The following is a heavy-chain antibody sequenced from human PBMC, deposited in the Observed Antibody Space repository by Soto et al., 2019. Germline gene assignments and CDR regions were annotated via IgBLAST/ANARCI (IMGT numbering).Heavy chain of an antibody. V-gene: IGHV3-23*01. CDR3: AKNGLDNSPSAIDS. D-gene: IGHD2-8*01. CDR1: GFTFRNNV. J-gene: IGHJ4*02. Sequence: LRLSCAASGFTFRNNVLSWVRQAPGKGLDWVSGITGSGRDTYYADSVKGRFTISRDNSKNMVFLQMNSLRAEDTALYYCAKNGLDNSPSAIDSWGPGTLGTVPQ. CDR2: ITGSGRDT.